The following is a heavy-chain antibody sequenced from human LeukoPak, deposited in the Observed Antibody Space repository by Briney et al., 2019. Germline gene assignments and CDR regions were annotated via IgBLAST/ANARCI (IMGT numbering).Heavy chain of an antibody. CDR3: ARDRCSSTSCYSSGVDY. J-gene: IGHJ4*02. V-gene: IGHV1-18*01. CDR2: ISAYNDNT. CDR1: GYTFTSYG. Sequence: ASVKVSCKASGYTFTSYGISWVRQAPGQGLEWMGWISAYNDNTNYAQKLQGRVTMTTDTSTSTAYMELRSLRSDDTAVYYCARDRCSSTSCYSSGVDYWGQGTLVTVSS. D-gene: IGHD2-2*02.